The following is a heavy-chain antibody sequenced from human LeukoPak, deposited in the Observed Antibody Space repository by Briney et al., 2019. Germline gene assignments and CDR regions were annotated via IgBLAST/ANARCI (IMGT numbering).Heavy chain of an antibody. J-gene: IGHJ4*02. CDR1: GGSLGNNY. V-gene: IGHV4-59*01. D-gene: IGHD3-22*01. CDR3: ARMIGPYYCDY. CDR2: IYHSGSTEYSGST. Sequence: SGTLSLTCTVSGGSLGNNYWTWIRQPPGKGLEWIGYIYHSGSTEYSGSTKYNPSLGRRVTISVDMSKNQFSLKLSSVTAADTAVYYCARMIGPYYCDYWGQGTLVTVSS.